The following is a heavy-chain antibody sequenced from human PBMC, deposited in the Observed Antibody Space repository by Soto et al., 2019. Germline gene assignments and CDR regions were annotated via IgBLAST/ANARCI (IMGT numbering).Heavy chain of an antibody. CDR2: IKHDGSEK. CDR1: GFTFSSYW. D-gene: IGHD3-3*01. V-gene: IGHV3-7*01. CDR3: ARAPTYYDFWSGDKYFHD. Sequence: PGGSLRLSCAASGFTFSSYWMSWVRQAPGKGLEWVANIKHDGSEKYYVDSVKDRFTISRDNAESSLFLQMNSLRAEDTAVYYCARAPTYYDFWSGDKYFHDWGQGTLVPVSS. J-gene: IGHJ1*01.